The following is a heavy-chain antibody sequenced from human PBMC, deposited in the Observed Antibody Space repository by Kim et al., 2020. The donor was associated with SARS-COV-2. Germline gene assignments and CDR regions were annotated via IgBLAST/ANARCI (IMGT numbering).Heavy chain of an antibody. J-gene: IGHJ6*02. CDR1: GFTFTGYY. CDR2: INPNSGGT. Sequence: ASVKVSCKASGFTFTGYYMYWVRQAPGQGLEWMGWINPNSGGTNYAQKFQGRVTMTRDTSISTAYMELSRLRSDDTAVYYCARDRKEYELLWFGEVYYYYGMDVWGQGTTVTVSS. D-gene: IGHD3-10*01. V-gene: IGHV1-2*02. CDR3: ARDRKEYELLWFGEVYYYYGMDV.